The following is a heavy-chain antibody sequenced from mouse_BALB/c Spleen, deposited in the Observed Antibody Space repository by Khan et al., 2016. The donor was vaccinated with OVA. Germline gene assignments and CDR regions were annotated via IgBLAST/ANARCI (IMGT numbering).Heavy chain of an antibody. D-gene: IGHD2-14*01. J-gene: IGHJ3*01. CDR3: EREGAYYRSDGWFSY. CDR1: GYTFTTYT. CDR2: INPSNGYT. Sequence: QVQLQQSGAELARPGASVKMSCKASGYTFTTYTMHWVKQRPGQGLEWIGYINPSNGYTNYNQKFKDKSTLTADKSSSTAYMQLSSLTSDYSAVYYCEREGAYYRSDGWFSYWGQGTLVTVS. V-gene: IGHV1-4*01.